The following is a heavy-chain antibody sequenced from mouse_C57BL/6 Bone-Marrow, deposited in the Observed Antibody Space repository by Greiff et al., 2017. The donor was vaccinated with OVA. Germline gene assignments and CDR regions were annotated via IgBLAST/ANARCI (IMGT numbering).Heavy chain of an antibody. Sequence: VKLQESGPELVKPGASVKISCKASGYAFSSSWMNWVKQRPGKGLEWIGRIYPGDGDTNYNGKFKGKATLTADKSSSTAYMQLSSLTSEDSAVYFCAREGRWAFDYWGQGTTLTVSS. CDR1: GYAFSSSW. J-gene: IGHJ2*01. CDR3: AREGRWAFDY. CDR2: IYPGDGDT. D-gene: IGHD1-1*02. V-gene: IGHV1-82*01.